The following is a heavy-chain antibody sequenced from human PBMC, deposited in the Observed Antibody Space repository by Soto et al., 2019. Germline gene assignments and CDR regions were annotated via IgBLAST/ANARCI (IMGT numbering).Heavy chain of an antibody. CDR1: GFSLRTSGVG. V-gene: IGHV2-5*02. CDR3: AHRASLQGTWDGGYFDS. D-gene: IGHD1-26*01. J-gene: IGHJ4*02. CDR2: IYWDDDN. Sequence: QITLKESGPPRVKPTQTLTLTCIFSGFSLRTSGVGVGRIRQPPGKALQWLAFIYWDDDNRFNASLKSRLSVTTDTSKNQVTLTMTNMDPEDTAIYYCAHRASLQGTWDGGYFDSWGQGILVTVSS.